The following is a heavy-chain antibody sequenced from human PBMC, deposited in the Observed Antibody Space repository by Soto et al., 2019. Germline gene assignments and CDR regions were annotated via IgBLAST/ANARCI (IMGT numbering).Heavy chain of an antibody. D-gene: IGHD6-6*01. CDR1: GGSSTDYN. Sequence: QVQLHQWGAGLLKPSETLSLTCAVYGGSSTDYNWSWIRQPPGNGLEWIGEINHSGATNYKPSLKGRVSISVDTSKNQFSLKLTSVAAADTAVYYCARSRVEYSSSPFDYWGQGTLVTVSS. V-gene: IGHV4-34*01. CDR3: ARSRVEYSSSPFDY. J-gene: IGHJ4*02. CDR2: INHSGAT.